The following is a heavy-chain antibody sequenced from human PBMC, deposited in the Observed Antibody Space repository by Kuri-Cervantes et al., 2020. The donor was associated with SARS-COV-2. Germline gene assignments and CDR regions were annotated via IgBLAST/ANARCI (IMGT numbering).Heavy chain of an antibody. V-gene: IGHV3-30*02. CDR2: IRYDGSNK. Sequence: GESLKISCAASGFIFSSYGMHWVRQAPGKGLEWVAFIRYDGSNKYYADSMKGRFTISRDNSKNTLYLQMNSQRAEDTAVYYCAKDLDCSSTSCYDRSPHFGYWGQGTLVTVSS. CDR1: GFIFSSYG. D-gene: IGHD2-2*01. J-gene: IGHJ4*02. CDR3: AKDLDCSSTSCYDRSPHFGY.